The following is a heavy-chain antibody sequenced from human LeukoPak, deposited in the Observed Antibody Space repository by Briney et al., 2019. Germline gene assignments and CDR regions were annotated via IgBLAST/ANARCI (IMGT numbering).Heavy chain of an antibody. CDR2: IIPIFGTA. V-gene: IGHV1-69*13. J-gene: IGHJ3*02. D-gene: IGHD2-21*01. CDR3: ARVECGGDCYSGAFDI. Sequence: SVKVSCKASGYTFTSYAISWVRQAPGQGLEWMGGIIPIFGTANYAQKFQGRVTITADESTSTAYMELSSLRSEDTAVYYCARVECGGDCYSGAFDIWGQGTMVTVSS. CDR1: GYTFTSYA.